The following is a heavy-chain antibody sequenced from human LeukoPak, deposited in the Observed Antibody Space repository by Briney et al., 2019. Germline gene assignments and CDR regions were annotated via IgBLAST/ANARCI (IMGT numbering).Heavy chain of an antibody. J-gene: IGHJ4*02. CDR1: GFTFSSYG. V-gene: IGHV3-33*01. Sequence: PGGSLRLSCAASGFTFSSYGMHWVRQAPGKGLEWVAVIWYDGSNKYYADSVKGRFTISRDNSKNTLYLQMNSLRAEVTAVYYCARAITMVRGVIRRDFDYWGQGTLVTVSS. CDR2: IWYDGSNK. CDR3: ARAITMVRGVIRRDFDY. D-gene: IGHD3-10*01.